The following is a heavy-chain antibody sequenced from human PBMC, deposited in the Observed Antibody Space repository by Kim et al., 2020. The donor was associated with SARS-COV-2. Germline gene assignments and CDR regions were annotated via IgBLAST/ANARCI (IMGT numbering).Heavy chain of an antibody. Sequence: ASVKVSCKASGYTFTGYYMHWVRQAPGQVLEWMGRINPNSGGTNYAQKFQGRVTMTSDTSISTAYMELSRLRSDDTAVYYCASIAAAGRGGWGDYYYYYGMDVWGQGTTVTVSS. CDR1: GYTFTGYY. J-gene: IGHJ6*02. CDR2: INPNSGGT. CDR3: ASIAAAGRGGWGDYYYYYGMDV. V-gene: IGHV1-2*06. D-gene: IGHD6-13*01.